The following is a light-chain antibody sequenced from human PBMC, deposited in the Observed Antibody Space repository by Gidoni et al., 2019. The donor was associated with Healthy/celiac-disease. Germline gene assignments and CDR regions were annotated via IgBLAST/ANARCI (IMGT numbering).Light chain of an antibody. J-gene: IGKJ2*01. CDR2: GAS. V-gene: IGKV3-20*01. CDR1: QSVSSSY. CDR3: KKDGSSPYT. Sequence: EIVLTPSPCTLSLSPGERAPLSCRASQSVSSSYLSWYQQKPGQAPRLLIYGASSRATGIPDRFSGSGSGTDFTLTISRLEPEDFAVYYCKKDGSSPYTFGQGTKLEIK.